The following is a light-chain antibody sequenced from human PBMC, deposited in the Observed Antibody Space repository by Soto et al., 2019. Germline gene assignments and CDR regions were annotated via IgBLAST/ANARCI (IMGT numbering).Light chain of an antibody. CDR2: DAF. J-gene: IGKJ1*01. V-gene: IGKV1-5*01. CDR3: QQYDSPPPT. CDR1: QSVDNW. Sequence: DIPLTPSPPTLCASLLYRFTISWRASQSVDNWLAWYQQKPGKAPELLIYDAFSLKSGVSSRFSGSRSGTEFALTISSLQPDDSATYYCQQYDSPPPTFGQGTKVDIK.